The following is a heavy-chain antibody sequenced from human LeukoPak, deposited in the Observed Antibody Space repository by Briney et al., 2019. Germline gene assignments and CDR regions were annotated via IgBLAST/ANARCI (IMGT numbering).Heavy chain of an antibody. D-gene: IGHD6-19*01. Sequence: GASVKVSCKASGGTLSTYAMIWVRQAPGQGLEWMGGIVPIFGTTKYAQRFQGRVTITTDDSTSTVYVELSSLRSDDTAVYYCARDLSGGVAGYFDYWGQGTLVTVSS. CDR2: IVPIFGTT. CDR3: ARDLSGGVAGYFDY. CDR1: GGTLSTYA. V-gene: IGHV1-69*05. J-gene: IGHJ4*02.